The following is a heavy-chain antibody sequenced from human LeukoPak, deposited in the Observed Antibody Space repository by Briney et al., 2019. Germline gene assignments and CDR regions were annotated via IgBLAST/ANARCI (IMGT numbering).Heavy chain of an antibody. J-gene: IGHJ3*02. CDR3: ARSAIQVVDAFDI. CDR1: GGSISSSSYY. D-gene: IGHD2-15*01. CDR2: IYYSGST. V-gene: IGHV4-39*01. Sequence: PSETLSLTCTVSGGSISSSSYYWGWIRQPPGKGLEWIGSIYYSGSTYYNPSLKSRVTISVDTSKNQSSLKLSSVTAADTAVYYCARSAIQVVDAFDIWGQGTMVTVSS.